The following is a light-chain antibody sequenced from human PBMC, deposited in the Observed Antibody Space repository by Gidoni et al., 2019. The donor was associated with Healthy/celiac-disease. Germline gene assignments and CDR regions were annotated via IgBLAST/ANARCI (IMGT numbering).Light chain of an antibody. CDR2: DAS. CDR1: QSVSSY. CDR3: QHRSNWPPT. J-gene: IGKJ4*01. Sequence: EIVLNQSSATLSLSPGGRATLSRRASQSVSSYLAWYQQKPGQAPRLLIDDASNRATGIPARFSGSGSGTDFTLTSSSLEPEDFAVYYCQHRSNWPPTFGGXTKVEIK. V-gene: IGKV3-11*01.